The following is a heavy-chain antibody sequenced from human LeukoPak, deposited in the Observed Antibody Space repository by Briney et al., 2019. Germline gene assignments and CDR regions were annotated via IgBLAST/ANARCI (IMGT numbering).Heavy chain of an antibody. D-gene: IGHD3-10*01. CDR3: AKEYGSGSYFVCNWCDP. CDR2: ISGSGGST. CDR1: GFTFSSYA. J-gene: IGHJ5*02. Sequence: GGSLRLSCAASGFTFSSYAMSWVRQAPGKGLEWVSAISGSGGSTYYADSVKGRLTISRDNSKNTLYLQMNSLRAEDTAVYYCAKEYGSGSYFVCNWCDPWGQGTLVTVSS. V-gene: IGHV3-23*01.